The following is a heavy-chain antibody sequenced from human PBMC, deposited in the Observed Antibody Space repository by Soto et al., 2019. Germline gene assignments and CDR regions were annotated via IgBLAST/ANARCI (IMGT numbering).Heavy chain of an antibody. J-gene: IGHJ4*02. CDR1: GGSFSGYY. CDR2: INHSGST. CDR3: ARGVRYYYGSGSYNKYYFDY. V-gene: IGHV4-34*01. Sequence: SETLSLTCAVYGGSFSGYYWSWIRQPPGKGLEWIGEINHSGSTNYNPSLKSRVTISVDTSENQFSLTLSSVTAADTAVYYCARGVRYYYGSGSYNKYYFDYWGQGTLVTVSS. D-gene: IGHD3-10*01.